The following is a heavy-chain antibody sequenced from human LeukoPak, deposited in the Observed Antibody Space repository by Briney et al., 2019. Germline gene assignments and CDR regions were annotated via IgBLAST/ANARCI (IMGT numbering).Heavy chain of an antibody. CDR3: AKMSSYDFTSYYYGMDV. CDR2: ISGSGGST. J-gene: IGHJ6*02. CDR1: GFTFSTYA. Sequence: PGGSLRLSCAASGFTFSTYAMSWVRQAPGKGLEWVSAISGSGGSTYYADSVKGRFTISRDNSKNTLFLQMNSLRAEDTAVYYCAKMSSYDFTSYYYGMDVWGQGTTVTVSS. D-gene: IGHD5-12*01. V-gene: IGHV3-23*01.